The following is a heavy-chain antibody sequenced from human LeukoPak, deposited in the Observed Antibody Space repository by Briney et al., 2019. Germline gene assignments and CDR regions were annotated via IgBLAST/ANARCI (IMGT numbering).Heavy chain of an antibody. J-gene: IGHJ3*02. V-gene: IGHV3-7*01. Sequence: GGSLRLSCEVSGFRFSTYWMTWVRQAPGKGLEWVANIKEDGSDKYYVDSVKGRFTISRQNAKNSVFLQMNSLRAEDTAVYYCARHRSGGSQDDAFDIWGQGTMVTVSS. CDR2: IKEDGSDK. CDR1: GFRFSTYW. CDR3: ARHRSGGSQDDAFDI. D-gene: IGHD2-15*01.